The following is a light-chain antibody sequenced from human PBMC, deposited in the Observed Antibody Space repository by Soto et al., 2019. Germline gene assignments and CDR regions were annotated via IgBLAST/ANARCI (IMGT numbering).Light chain of an antibody. CDR3: HHYNNWPYS. J-gene: IGKJ2*01. V-gene: IGKV3-15*01. CDR1: QSVSTN. Sequence: EMVLPQTPATLSVSQRDRATLSCRASQSVSTNLAWYQQKPCQAPRLRIYGHSTMATVNPARFSGSGSVTEFTLSISSLQSDYFAVDYGHHYNNWPYSFGQGTKLEI. CDR2: GHS.